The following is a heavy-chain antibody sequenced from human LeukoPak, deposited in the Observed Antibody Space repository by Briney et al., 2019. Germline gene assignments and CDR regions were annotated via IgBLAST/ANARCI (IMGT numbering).Heavy chain of an antibody. D-gene: IGHD4-17*01. Sequence: PGRSLRLSCAASGFTFSSYGMHWVRQAPGKGLEWVAVISYDGSNKYYADSVKGRLTISRDNSKNTLYLQMNSLRAEDTAVYYCAKADYGDYPYYYYGMDVWGKGTTVTVSS. V-gene: IGHV3-30*18. CDR3: AKADYGDYPYYYYGMDV. J-gene: IGHJ6*04. CDR2: ISYDGSNK. CDR1: GFTFSSYG.